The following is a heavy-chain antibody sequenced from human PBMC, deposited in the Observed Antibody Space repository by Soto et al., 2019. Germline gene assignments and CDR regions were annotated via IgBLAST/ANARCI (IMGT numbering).Heavy chain of an antibody. CDR2: IIPIFGTA. J-gene: IGHJ4*02. V-gene: IGHV1-69*01. D-gene: IGHD4-17*01. Sequence: QVQLVQSGAEVKKPGSSVKVSCKASGGTFSSYAISWVRQAPGQGLEWMGGIIPIFGTANYAEKLQGRVTITADEATSTAYMELSSLRSEDTAVYYCAREATVTTGWGYWGQGTLVTVSS. CDR1: GGTFSSYA. CDR3: AREATVTTGWGY.